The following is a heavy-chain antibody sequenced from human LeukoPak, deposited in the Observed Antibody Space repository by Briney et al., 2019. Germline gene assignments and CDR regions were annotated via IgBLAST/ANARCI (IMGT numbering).Heavy chain of an antibody. J-gene: IGHJ4*02. D-gene: IGHD6-13*01. CDR2: IYPGDSDT. CDR3: ARRISQLAATEYDY. Sequence: GESLQISCKGSGYSFTSYWIGWVRQLPGKGLEWMGIIYPGDSDTRYSPSFQGQVTISADKSISTAYLQWSSLKASDTAMYYCARRISQLAATEYDYWGQGTLVTVSS. V-gene: IGHV5-51*01. CDR1: GYSFTSYW.